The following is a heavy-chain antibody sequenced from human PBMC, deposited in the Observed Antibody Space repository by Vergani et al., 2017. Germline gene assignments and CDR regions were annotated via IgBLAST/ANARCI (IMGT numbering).Heavy chain of an antibody. CDR3: ARGQYDFWSGQQFDY. CDR2: INHSGST. J-gene: IGHJ4*02. Sequence: QVQLQQWGAGLLKPSETLSLTCAVYGGSFSGYYWSWIRQPPGKGLEWIGEINHSGSTNYNPSLKSRVTISVDTSKNQFSLKLSSVTAADTALDYCARGQYDFWSGQQFDYWGQGTLVTVSS. D-gene: IGHD3-3*01. V-gene: IGHV4-34*01. CDR1: GGSFSGYY.